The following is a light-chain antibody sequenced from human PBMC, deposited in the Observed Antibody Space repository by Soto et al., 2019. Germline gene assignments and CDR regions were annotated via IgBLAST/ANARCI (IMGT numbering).Light chain of an antibody. CDR2: AAS. V-gene: IGKV1-39*01. J-gene: IGKJ3*01. CDR3: QQSYSTSVT. Sequence: DIQMTQAPSTVSASVADRVTISCLASQDISRWLSWYQQKPGKAPKLLIYAASTLQSGVPSRFSGSGSGRDFTLTISSLQPEDFATYYCQQSYSTSVTFGHGTKVDIK. CDR1: QDISRW.